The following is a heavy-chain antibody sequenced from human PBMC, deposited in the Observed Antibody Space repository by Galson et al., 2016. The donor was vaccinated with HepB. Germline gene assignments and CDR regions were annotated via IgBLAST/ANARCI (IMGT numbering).Heavy chain of an antibody. J-gene: IGHJ4*02. D-gene: IGHD7-27*01. V-gene: IGHV6-1*01. CDR1: GDSVSSNNAG. Sequence: CAISGDSVSSNNAGWNWIRQSPSRGLEWLGRTYYRSTWSYDYAESVKSRITIIPDTAKNQFSLQVNSVTVEDTAIYYCTSVSELGRGFHSWGQGTLVIVSS. CDR3: TSVSELGRGFHS. CDR2: TYYRSTWSY.